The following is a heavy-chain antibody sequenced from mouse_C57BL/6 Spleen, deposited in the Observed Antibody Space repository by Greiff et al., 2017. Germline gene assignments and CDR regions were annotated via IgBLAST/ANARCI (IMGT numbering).Heavy chain of an antibody. V-gene: IGHV2-3*01. Sequence: QVQLKESGPGLVAPSQSLYITCTVSGFSLTSYGVSWVRQPPGKGLEWLGVIWGDGSTNYHSALISRLSISKDNSTSQVFLTLNSLQTDDTATYYCAKGTTVVAHWYFDVWGTGTTVTVSS. CDR3: AKGTTVVAHWYFDV. D-gene: IGHD1-1*01. J-gene: IGHJ1*03. CDR2: IWGDGST. CDR1: GFSLTSYG.